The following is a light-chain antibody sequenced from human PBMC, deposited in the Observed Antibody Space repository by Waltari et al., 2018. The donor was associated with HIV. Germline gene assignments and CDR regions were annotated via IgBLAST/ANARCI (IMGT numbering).Light chain of an antibody. J-gene: IGKJ3*01. Sequence: DIQMTQSPSSLSASVGDRVTITCRASQNVDRYVHWYQQEPGKAPKLLIYPASRLQSGVPSRFSGSGSGTEFTITITSLQPEDFATYYCQQSYNTAPFTFGPGTKVDIK. CDR2: PAS. CDR3: QQSYNTAPFT. CDR1: QNVDRY. V-gene: IGKV1-39*01.